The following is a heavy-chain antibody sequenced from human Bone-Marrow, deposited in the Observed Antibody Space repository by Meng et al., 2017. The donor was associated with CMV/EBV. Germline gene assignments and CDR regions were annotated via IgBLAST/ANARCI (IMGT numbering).Heavy chain of an antibody. CDR3: ARRGPRYYDSNYAY. V-gene: IGHV4-39*07. CDR2: IYYSGST. CDR1: GGSIRNSNYY. D-gene: IGHD3-22*01. J-gene: IGHJ4*02. Sequence: QRQLQESGPGLVKPSETLSLPCTVSGGSIRNSNYYWGWIRQPPGKGLEWIGTIYYSGSTYYNPSLKSRVTISIDTSKNQFSLRLRSVTAADTAVYYCARRGPRYYDSNYAYWGQGTLVTSPQ.